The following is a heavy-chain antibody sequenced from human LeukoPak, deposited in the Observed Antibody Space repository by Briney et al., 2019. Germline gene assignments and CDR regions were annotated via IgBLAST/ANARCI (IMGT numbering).Heavy chain of an antibody. J-gene: IGHJ5*02. D-gene: IGHD6-13*01. CDR2: IYHSGST. CDR3: ARYLAAANWFDP. CDR1: GGSISSSNW. V-gene: IGHV4-4*02. Sequence: SGTLPLTCAVSGGSISSSNWWSGVRPPPGKGLEWIGEIYHSGSTNYNPSLKSRVTISVDKSKNQFSLKLSSVTAADTAVYYCARYLAAANWFDPWGQGTLVTVSS.